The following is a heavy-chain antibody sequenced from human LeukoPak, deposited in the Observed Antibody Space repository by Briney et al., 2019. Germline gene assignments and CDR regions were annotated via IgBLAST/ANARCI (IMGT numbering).Heavy chain of an antibody. D-gene: IGHD6-19*01. CDR2: VNPSGGST. CDR1: GYTFTSYY. J-gene: IGHJ6*02. Sequence: ASVKVSCKASGYTFTSYYMHWVRQAPGQGLEWMGIVNPSGGSTSYAQKFQGRVTMTRDTSTSTVYMELSSLRSEDTAVYYCAGTYSSGWQTYYYYGMDVWGQGTTVTVSS. V-gene: IGHV1-46*01. CDR3: AGTYSSGWQTYYYYGMDV.